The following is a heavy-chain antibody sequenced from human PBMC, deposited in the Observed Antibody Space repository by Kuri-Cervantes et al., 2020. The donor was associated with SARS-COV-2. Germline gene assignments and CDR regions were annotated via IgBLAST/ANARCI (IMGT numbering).Heavy chain of an antibody. CDR2: ISQSGSTI. CDR3: AREGYSSGQDFDS. CDR1: GFIFGNYA. D-gene: IGHD6-19*01. V-gene: IGHV3-23*01. J-gene: IGHJ4*02. Sequence: GSPGVSCSASGFIFGNYAMSWVRQAPGKGLEWVSTISQSGSTIHYADSVMGRFTISRDSSKNTLFLRMYSLRGDETAIYYCAREGYSSGQDFDSWGQGALVTVSS.